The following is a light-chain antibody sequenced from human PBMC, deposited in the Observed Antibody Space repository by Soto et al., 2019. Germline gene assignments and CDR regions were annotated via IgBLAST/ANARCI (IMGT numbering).Light chain of an antibody. V-gene: IGKV3-15*01. CDR1: QSLSNN. CDR2: DAS. CDR3: QQYNTWPPIT. Sequence: VMTHSPATLSVSPGERATLSCTASQSLSNNLAWYQQKPGQAPRLLIYDASTRATGIPDRFSGGGSGTEFTLTISSLQSEDFVVYYCQQYNTWPPITFGQGRRLAVK. J-gene: IGKJ5*01.